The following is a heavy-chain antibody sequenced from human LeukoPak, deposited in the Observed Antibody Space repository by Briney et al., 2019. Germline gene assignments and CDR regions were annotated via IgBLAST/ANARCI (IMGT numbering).Heavy chain of an antibody. CDR1: GFTFSSYW. D-gene: IGHD4/OR15-4a*01. Sequence: PGGSLRLSCAASGFTFSSYWMSWVRQAPGKGLEWVANIKQDGSEKYYVDSVKGRFTISRDNAKNSLYLQMNSLRAEDTAVYYRYGGNFGSDYYYYMDVWGKGTTVTVSS. V-gene: IGHV3-7*01. J-gene: IGHJ6*03. CDR3: YGGNFGSDYYYYMDV. CDR2: IKQDGSEK.